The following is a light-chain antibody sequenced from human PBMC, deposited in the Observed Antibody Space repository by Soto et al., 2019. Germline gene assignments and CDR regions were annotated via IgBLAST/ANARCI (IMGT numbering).Light chain of an antibody. J-gene: IGKJ4*01. Sequence: DSLMTQSPASLAVPLGERATINCKSSQSVLSSSNNRDYLAWHQQKPGQPPKLLISWASTREPGVPDRFSGSGSGADFTLTISSLQAEDVAVYYCQQHYIAPLTFGGGTKVDIK. CDR1: QSVLSSSNNRDY. CDR2: WAS. CDR3: QQHYIAPLT. V-gene: IGKV4-1*01.